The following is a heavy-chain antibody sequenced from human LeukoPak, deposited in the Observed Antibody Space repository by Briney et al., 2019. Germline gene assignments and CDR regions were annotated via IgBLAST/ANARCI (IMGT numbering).Heavy chain of an antibody. CDR2: INHSGST. J-gene: IGHJ3*02. D-gene: IGHD6-13*01. CDR1: GGSFSGYY. Sequence: SETLSLTCAVYGGSFSGYYWSWIRQPPGKGLEWIGEINHSGSTNYNPSLKSRVTISVDTSKNQFSLKLSSMTAADTAVYYCASELAAAGTYYAFDIWGQGTMVTVSS. V-gene: IGHV4-34*01. CDR3: ASELAAAGTYYAFDI.